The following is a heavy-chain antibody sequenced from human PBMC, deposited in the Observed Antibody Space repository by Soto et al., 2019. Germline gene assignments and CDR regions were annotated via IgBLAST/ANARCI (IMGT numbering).Heavy chain of an antibody. CDR1: GFSLSTSGVG. CDR2: IYWNDDK. V-gene: IGHV2-5*01. Sequence: YGPTLVNPTPTLPLTCTFAGFSLSTSGVGVGWMSQPPGKALEWLALIYWNDDKRYSPSLKSRLTITKDTSKNQVVLTMTNMDPVDTATYYCAHRPKGPVWFDPWGQGTMVTVSS. J-gene: IGHJ5*02. CDR3: AHRPKGPVWFDP.